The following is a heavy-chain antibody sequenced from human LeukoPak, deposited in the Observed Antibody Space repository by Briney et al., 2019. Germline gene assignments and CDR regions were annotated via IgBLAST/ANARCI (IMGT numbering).Heavy chain of an antibody. CDR3: AKDSPDYGGNSD. D-gene: IGHD4-17*01. CDR2: ISYDGSNK. V-gene: IGHV3-30*18. Sequence: GGSLRLSCAASGFTFSSYGMHWVRQAPGKGLEWVAVISYDGSNKYYADSVKGRFTISRDNSKNTLCLQMNSLRAEDTAVYYCAKDSPDYGGNSDWGQGTLVTVSS. J-gene: IGHJ4*02. CDR1: GFTFSSYG.